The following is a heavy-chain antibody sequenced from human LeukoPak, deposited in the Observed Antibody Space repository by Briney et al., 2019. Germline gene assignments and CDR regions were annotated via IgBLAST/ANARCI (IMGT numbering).Heavy chain of an antibody. CDR3: AKEIYRSGWHDAFDI. Sequence: GGSLRLSCAASGFTFDDYAMHWVRQAPGKGLEWVSGITWNTGIIGYADSVKGRFTISRDNAKNSLNLQMNSLRAEDTALYYCAKEIYRSGWHDAFDIWGQGTMVTVSS. D-gene: IGHD6-19*01. CDR2: ITWNTGII. V-gene: IGHV3-9*01. J-gene: IGHJ3*02. CDR1: GFTFDDYA.